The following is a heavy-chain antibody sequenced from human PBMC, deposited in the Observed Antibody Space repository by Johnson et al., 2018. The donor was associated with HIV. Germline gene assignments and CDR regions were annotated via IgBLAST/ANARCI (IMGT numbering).Heavy chain of an antibody. J-gene: IGHJ3*02. D-gene: IGHD4-17*01. CDR1: GFTFSSYA. CDR2: ISSNGGST. Sequence: VQLVESGGGVARPGGSLRLSCAASGFTFSSYAMHWVRQAPGKGLEYVSAISSNGGSTYYANSVKGRFTISRDNSKNTLYLQMGSLRAEDMAVYYCAREGGGHDYGDRDAFDIWGQGTMVIVSS. V-gene: IGHV3-64*01. CDR3: AREGGGHDYGDRDAFDI.